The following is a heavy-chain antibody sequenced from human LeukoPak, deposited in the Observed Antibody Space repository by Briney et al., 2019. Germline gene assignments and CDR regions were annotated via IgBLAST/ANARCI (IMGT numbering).Heavy chain of an antibody. V-gene: IGHV1-18*01. D-gene: IGHD6-19*01. J-gene: IGHJ5*02. CDR3: ARMGYSSGWYWFDP. CDR2: ISAYNGNT. Sequence: ASVKVSCKASGYTFTSYGIRWVRQAPGQGLEWMGWISAYNGNTNYAQKLQGRVTMTTDTSTSTAYMELRSLRSDDTAVYYCARMGYSSGWYWFDPWGQGTLVTVSS. CDR1: GYTFTSYG.